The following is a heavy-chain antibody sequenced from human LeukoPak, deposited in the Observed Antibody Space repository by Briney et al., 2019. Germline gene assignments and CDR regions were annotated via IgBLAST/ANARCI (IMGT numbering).Heavy chain of an antibody. CDR1: GYSISSGYY. CDR2: IYHSGST. Sequence: PSETLPLTCTVSGYSISSGYYWGWIRQPPGKGLEWIGSIYHSGSTYYNPSLKSRVTISVDTSKNQFSLKLSSVTAADTAVYYCARHPNYDIRFLEWLSVVGDWGQGTLVTVSS. CDR3: ARHPNYDIRFLEWLSVVGD. J-gene: IGHJ4*02. V-gene: IGHV4-38-2*02. D-gene: IGHD3-3*01.